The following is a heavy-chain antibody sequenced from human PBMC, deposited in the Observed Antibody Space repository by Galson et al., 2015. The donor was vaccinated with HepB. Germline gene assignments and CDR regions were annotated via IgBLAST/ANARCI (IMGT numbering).Heavy chain of an antibody. CDR3: ARDRGPRIVGVGGYYGMDV. Sequence: SVKVSCKASGGTFSSYAISWVRQAPGQGLEWMGGIIPIFGTANYAQEFQGRVTITADESTSTAYMELSSLRSEDTAVYYCARDRGPRIVGVGGYYGMDVWGQGTTVTVSS. J-gene: IGHJ6*02. V-gene: IGHV1-69*13. CDR1: GGTFSSYA. D-gene: IGHD1-26*01. CDR2: IIPIFGTA.